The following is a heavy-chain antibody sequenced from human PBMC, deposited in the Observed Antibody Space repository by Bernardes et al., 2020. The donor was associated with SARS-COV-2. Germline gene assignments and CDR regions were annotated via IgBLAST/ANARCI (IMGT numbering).Heavy chain of an antibody. J-gene: IGHJ4*02. CDR3: AKDWQYCSSTTCYPRGFDY. V-gene: IGHV3-23*01. D-gene: IGHD2-2*01. CDR2: VSGSGGHT. CDR1: GFTFSSYA. Sequence: GGSLRLSCAASGFTFSSYATNWVRQAPGKGLEWVSAVSGSGGHTYYADSVRGRFTISRDNSENTLYLQMNSLRAEDTALYYCAKDWQYCSSTTCYPRGFDYWGRGTLVTVSS.